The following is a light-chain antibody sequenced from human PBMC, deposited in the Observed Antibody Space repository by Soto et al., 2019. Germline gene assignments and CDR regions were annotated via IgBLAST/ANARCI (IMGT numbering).Light chain of an antibody. CDR1: QGISSL. V-gene: IGKV1-12*01. CDR2: TAS. Sequence: DIQMTQSPSSVSASVGDRVTITCRASQGISSLLAWYQQKPGKAPNLLIHTASSLQSGVPSRFSGSGTGTDFTLTISSLQPEDFSTYYCQQANSFPLTVGGGTKVDIK. CDR3: QQANSFPLT. J-gene: IGKJ4*01.